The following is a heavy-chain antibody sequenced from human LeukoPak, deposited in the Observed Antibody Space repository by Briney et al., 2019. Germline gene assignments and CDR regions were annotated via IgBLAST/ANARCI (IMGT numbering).Heavy chain of an antibody. D-gene: IGHD6-13*01. V-gene: IGHV3-21*01. Sequence: PGGSLRLSCAASGFTFSSCSMNWVRQALGKGLEWVSSISSSSYIYYADSVKGRFTISRDNAKNSLYLQMNSLRAEDTAVYYCARERWPDSRIDYWGQGTLVTVSS. CDR2: ISSSSYI. CDR1: GFTFSSCS. CDR3: ARERWPDSRIDY. J-gene: IGHJ4*02.